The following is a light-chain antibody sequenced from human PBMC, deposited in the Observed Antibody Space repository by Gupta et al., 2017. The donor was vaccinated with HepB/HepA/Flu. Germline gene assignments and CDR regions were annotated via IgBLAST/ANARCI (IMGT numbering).Light chain of an antibody. CDR1: KLGDKS. Sequence: SYELTQPPSVSVSPGQTASITCSGDKLGDKSASWYQQKPGQSPVLVMYQDRKRPSGIPERFSGSNSGNTATLTISGTQAMDEDDYYCQAWDSSTVVFGGGTKLTVL. CDR2: QDR. V-gene: IGLV3-1*01. CDR3: QAWDSSTVV. J-gene: IGLJ2*01.